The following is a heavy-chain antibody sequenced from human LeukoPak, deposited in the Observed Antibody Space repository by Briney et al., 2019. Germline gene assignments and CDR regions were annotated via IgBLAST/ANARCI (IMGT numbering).Heavy chain of an antibody. CDR1: GFTFSDYY. D-gene: IGHD6-13*01. CDR3: ARVRYSSSWDYYYYYGMDV. CDR2: ISSSGSTI. Sequence: GGSLRLSCAASGFTFSDYYMSWIRQAPGKGLEWVSYISSSGSTIYYADSVKGRFTISRDNAKNSLYLQMNSLRAEDTAVYYCARVRYSSSWDYYYYYGMDVWGQGTTVTVSS. J-gene: IGHJ6*02. V-gene: IGHV3-11*01.